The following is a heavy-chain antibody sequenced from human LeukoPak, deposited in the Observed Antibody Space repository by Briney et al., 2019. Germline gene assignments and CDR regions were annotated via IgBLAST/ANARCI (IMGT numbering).Heavy chain of an antibody. CDR2: IHHSGST. CDR1: GGSISSSTYY. V-gene: IGHV4-39*01. J-gene: IGHJ4*02. CDR3: ARLGGYYDPPGY. D-gene: IGHD3-22*01. Sequence: SETLSLTCTVSGGSISSSTYYWAWIRQPPGKGLEWIATIHHSGSTYYKPSLMSGLTISVDTSRNQFSLKLSSVTVADTAVYYCARLGGYYDPPGYWGQGTLVTVSS.